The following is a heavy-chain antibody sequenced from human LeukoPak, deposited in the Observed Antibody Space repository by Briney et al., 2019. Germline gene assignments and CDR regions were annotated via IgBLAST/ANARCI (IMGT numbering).Heavy chain of an antibody. D-gene: IGHD2-15*01. Sequence: ASVKVSRKTSGYTFTRYGISWVRQAPGQGLEWMGWISGYNGNTKYQQKFQGRVTLTTDTSMSTADMELRSLRSDDTAVYYCARVGCSGANCYSSADYWGQGTLVTVSS. J-gene: IGHJ4*02. V-gene: IGHV1-18*01. CDR3: ARVGCSGANCYSSADY. CDR1: GYTFTRYG. CDR2: ISGYNGNT.